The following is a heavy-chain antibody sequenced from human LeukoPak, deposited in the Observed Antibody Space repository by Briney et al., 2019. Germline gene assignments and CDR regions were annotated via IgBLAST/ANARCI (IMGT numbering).Heavy chain of an antibody. J-gene: IGHJ4*02. V-gene: IGHV5-51*01. Sequence: GESLKISCKGSGYSFTSYWIGWVRQMPGKGLEWMGIIHPGDSETRYSPSFQGQVTISADKPISTAYLQWSSLKASDTAMYYCARQSYDILTGYQIDYWGQGTLVTVSS. CDR3: ARQSYDILTGYQIDY. D-gene: IGHD3-9*01. CDR2: IHPGDSET. CDR1: GYSFTSYW.